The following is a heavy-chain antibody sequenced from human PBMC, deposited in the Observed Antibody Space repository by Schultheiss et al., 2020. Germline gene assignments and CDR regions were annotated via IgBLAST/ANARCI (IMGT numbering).Heavy chain of an antibody. J-gene: IGHJ3*02. CDR1: GFTFSSYA. CDR3: AGDRSGGGWDAFDI. V-gene: IGHV3-33*07. CDR2: IWYDGSRK. Sequence: GGSLRLSCAASGFTFSSYAMYWVSQAPGKWLEWVAVIWYDGSRKYYADSMKGRFTISRDNSKNSLYLQMNSLRAEDTAVYYCAGDRSGGGWDAFDIWGQGTMVNVSS. D-gene: IGHD4-23*01.